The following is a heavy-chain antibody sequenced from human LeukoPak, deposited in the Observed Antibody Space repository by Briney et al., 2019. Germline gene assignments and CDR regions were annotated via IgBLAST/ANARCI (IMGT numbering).Heavy chain of an antibody. CDR3: ARDSSSGHYFFDY. Sequence: GGSLRLSCAASGFTFSSYWMHWVRQAPGKGLVWVSRINSDGSSTSYADSVKGRFTISRDNAKNTLYLQMNGLRAEDTAVYYCARDSSSGHYFFDYWGQGTLVTVSS. D-gene: IGHD3-22*01. CDR1: GFTFSSYW. CDR2: INSDGSST. V-gene: IGHV3-74*01. J-gene: IGHJ4*02.